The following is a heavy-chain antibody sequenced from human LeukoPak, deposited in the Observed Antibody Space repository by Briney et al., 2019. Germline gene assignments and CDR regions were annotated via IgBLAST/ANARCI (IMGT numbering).Heavy chain of an antibody. CDR1: GASVSSYY. J-gene: IGHJ3*02. V-gene: IGHV4-59*02. CDR3: ARGVEMATRTKGPDAFDI. CDR2: IYYSGST. D-gene: IGHD5-24*01. Sequence: PSETLSLTCTVSGASVSSYYWSWIRQPPGKGLEWIGYIYYSGSTNYNPSLKSRVTISVDTSKNQFSLKLSSVTAADTAVYYCARGVEMATRTKGPDAFDIWGQGTMVTVSS.